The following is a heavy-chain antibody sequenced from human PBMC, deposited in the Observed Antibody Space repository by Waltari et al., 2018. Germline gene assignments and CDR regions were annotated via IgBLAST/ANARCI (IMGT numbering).Heavy chain of an antibody. CDR3: ARIKESGRSRMGPFDY. V-gene: IGHV1-69*01. D-gene: IGHD1-26*01. CDR2: IIPVFGTA. Sequence: GRQAPGQGLEWMGGIIPVFGTANYAQKFRGRVTITADESTSTVYMEVRSLTSEDTAVYYCARIKESGRSRMGPFDYWGQGTLVTVSS. J-gene: IGHJ4*02.